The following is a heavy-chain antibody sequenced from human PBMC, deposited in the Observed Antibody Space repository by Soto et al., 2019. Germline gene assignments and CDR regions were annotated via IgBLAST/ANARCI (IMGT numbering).Heavy chain of an antibody. CDR1: GGTFSSYA. CDR3: ARSQGSSTSLEIYYYYYYGMDV. V-gene: IGHV1-69*01. D-gene: IGHD2-2*01. Sequence: QVQLVQSGAEVKKPGSSVKVSCKASGGTFSSYAISWVRQAPGQGLEWMGGIIPNSGTANYAQKFKGRVTITADESTSTAYMELSSLRSEDTAVYYCARSQGSSTSLEIYYYYYYGMDVWGQGTTVTVSS. CDR2: IIPNSGTA. J-gene: IGHJ6*02.